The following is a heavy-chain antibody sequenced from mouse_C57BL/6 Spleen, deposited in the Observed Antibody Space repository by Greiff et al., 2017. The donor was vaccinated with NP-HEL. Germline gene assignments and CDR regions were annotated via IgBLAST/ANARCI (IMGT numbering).Heavy chain of an antibody. D-gene: IGHD1-1*01. CDR2: IYPGDGDT. CDR3: AREITTVVTLDY. J-gene: IGHJ2*01. CDR1: GYAFSSSW. V-gene: IGHV1-82*01. Sequence: VQLQQSGPELVKPGASVKISCKASGYAFSSSWMNWVKQRPGKGLEWIGRIYPGDGDTNYNGKFKGKATLTADKSSSTAYMQLSSLTSEDSAVYFCAREITTVVTLDYWGQGTTLTVSS.